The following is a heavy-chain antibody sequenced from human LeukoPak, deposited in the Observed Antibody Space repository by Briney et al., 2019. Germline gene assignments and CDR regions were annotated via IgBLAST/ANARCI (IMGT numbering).Heavy chain of an antibody. CDR1: GYTFTSYG. CDR3: ARDLGYSSSLRGWFDP. V-gene: IGHV1-18*01. J-gene: IGHJ5*02. Sequence: ASVKVSCKASGYTFTSYGISWVRQAPGQGLEWMGWISAYNGNTNYAQKLQGRVTMTTDTSTSTAYMELRSLRSDDTAVYYCARDLGYSSSLRGWFDPWGQGALVTVSS. CDR2: ISAYNGNT. D-gene: IGHD6-6*01.